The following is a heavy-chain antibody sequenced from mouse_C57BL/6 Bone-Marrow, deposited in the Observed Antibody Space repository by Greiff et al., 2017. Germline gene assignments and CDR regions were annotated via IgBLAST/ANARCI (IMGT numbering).Heavy chain of an antibody. Sequence: QVQLQQPGAELVKPGASVKLSCKASGYTFTSYWMHWVKQRPGQGLEWIGMIHPNSGSTNYNEKFKSKATLTVDKSSSTDYMQLSSLTSEDSAVYYCARLRSNYAWFAYWGQGTLVTVSA. CDR1: GYTFTSYW. J-gene: IGHJ3*01. CDR3: ARLRSNYAWFAY. V-gene: IGHV1-64*01. CDR2: IHPNSGST. D-gene: IGHD2-5*01.